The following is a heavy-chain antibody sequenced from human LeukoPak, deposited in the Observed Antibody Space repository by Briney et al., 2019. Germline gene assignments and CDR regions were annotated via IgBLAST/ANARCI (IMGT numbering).Heavy chain of an antibody. J-gene: IGHJ4*02. Sequence: PSETLSLTCVVSGYSISNDYYWGWIRQPPGKRLAWIGNIYHSGSTNYNPSLKSRVTISVDTSKNQFSLKLSSVTAADTAVYYCARVSLLYDYDFWSGYYTGEKIFDYWGQGTLVTVSS. D-gene: IGHD3-3*01. CDR1: GYSISNDYY. V-gene: IGHV4-38-2*01. CDR3: ARVSLLYDYDFWSGYYTGEKIFDY. CDR2: IYHSGST.